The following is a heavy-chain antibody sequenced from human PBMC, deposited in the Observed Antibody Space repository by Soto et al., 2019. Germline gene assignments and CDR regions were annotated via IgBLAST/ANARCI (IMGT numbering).Heavy chain of an antibody. CDR1: GCTINSRNYF. Sequence: PSATLALTCRLSGCTINSRNYFWTWIRQRPGKGLEWIGSIFYTGNTYYSPSLKSRASMSMDTSKKLFSLRLRSLTAADTAVYFCARVEASYCGHYYFDYWGQGTLVTVSS. D-gene: IGHD2-21*01. V-gene: IGHV4-30-4*01. CDR3: ARVEASYCGHYYFDY. CDR2: IFYTGNT. J-gene: IGHJ4*02.